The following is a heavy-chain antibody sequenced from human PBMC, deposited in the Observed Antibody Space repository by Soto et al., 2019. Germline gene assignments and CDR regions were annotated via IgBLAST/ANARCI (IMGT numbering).Heavy chain of an antibody. CDR1: GGSISSGGYS. CDR3: ARTYEGDWFDP. CDR2: IYHSGST. Sequence: SVTMSLTCAVSGGSISSGGYSWSWIRQPPGKGLEWIGYIYHSGSTYYNPSLKSRVTISVDRSKNQFSLKLNSVTAADTAVYYCARTYEGDWFDPWGQGTLVTVSS. J-gene: IGHJ5*02. D-gene: IGHD3-22*01. V-gene: IGHV4-30-2*01.